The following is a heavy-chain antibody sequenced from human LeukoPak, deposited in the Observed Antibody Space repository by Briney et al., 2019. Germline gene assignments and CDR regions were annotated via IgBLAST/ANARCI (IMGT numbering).Heavy chain of an antibody. CDR3: SRNPCGGDCYSDPNDAFDI. V-gene: IGHV1-69*05. Sequence: SVKVSCKASGGTFSSYAISWVSQAPGQGLEWMGGIIPIFGTANYAQKFQDRVTITTDESTSTAYMELSSLRSEDTAVYYCSRNPCGGDCYSDPNDAFDIWGQRTMVTVSS. CDR1: GGTFSSYA. D-gene: IGHD2-21*02. CDR2: IIPIFGTA. J-gene: IGHJ3*02.